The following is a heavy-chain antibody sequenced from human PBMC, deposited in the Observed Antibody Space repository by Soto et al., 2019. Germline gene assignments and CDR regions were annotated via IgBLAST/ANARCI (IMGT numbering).Heavy chain of an antibody. J-gene: IGHJ3*02. D-gene: IGHD3-16*02. V-gene: IGHV4-4*07. CDR2: IYTSGGT. Sequence: QVQLQESGPGLVKPSETLSLTCTVSGGSISSYYWSWIRQPAGKGLEWIGRIYTSGGTNYNPSLKSRVPMSVDTSKNQFSLKLSSVTAADTAVYYCARGRGTYDYVWGSYRYGAFDIWGQGTMVTVSS. CDR3: ARGRGTYDYVWGSYRYGAFDI. CDR1: GGSISSYY.